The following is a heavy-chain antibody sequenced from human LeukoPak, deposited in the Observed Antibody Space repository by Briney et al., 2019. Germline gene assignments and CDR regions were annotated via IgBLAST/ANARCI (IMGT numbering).Heavy chain of an antibody. CDR2: IYSSGTT. CDR3: ARVDGYFDY. V-gene: IGHV4-39*01. Sequence: PSETLTLTCTVSGGSISSSSFYWGWIRQPPGKGLEWIGGIYSSGTTYYSPSLKSRVTISVDTSKNQFSLKLNSVTAADTAVYYCARVDGYFDYWGQGTLVTVS. D-gene: IGHD5-24*01. J-gene: IGHJ4*02. CDR1: GGSISSSSFY.